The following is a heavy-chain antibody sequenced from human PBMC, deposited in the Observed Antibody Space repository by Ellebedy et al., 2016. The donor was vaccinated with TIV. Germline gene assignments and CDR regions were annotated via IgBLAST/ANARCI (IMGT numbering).Heavy chain of an antibody. J-gene: IGHJ6*03. CDR1: GGSISRDY. CDR2: IYTSGST. D-gene: IGHD5-18*01. Sequence: GSLRLXCTVSGGSISRDYCSWIRQPAGKGLEWIGRIYTSGSTNYNHSLKSRVTMSVDTSKNPFSLKLSSVTAADTAVYYCTRDGDGWIQLWPGYMDGWGKGTTVTVSS. CDR3: TRDGDGWIQLWPGYMDG. V-gene: IGHV4-4*07.